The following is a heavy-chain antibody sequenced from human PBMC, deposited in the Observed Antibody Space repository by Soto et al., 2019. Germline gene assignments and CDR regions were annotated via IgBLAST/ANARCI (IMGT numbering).Heavy chain of an antibody. J-gene: IGHJ5*02. D-gene: IGHD2-15*01. CDR3: ARCSHVVIPVPGFDP. CDR1: GGSISSGGYY. Sequence: QVQLQESGPGLVKPSQTLSLTCTVSGGSISSGGYYWSWIRQHTGRGLEWIGYIYYNGKTYYNPSLKSRVTVSVDTSKSHFSLNVRSVTAANTAVYYCARCSHVVIPVPGFDPWGQGTLVTVSS. V-gene: IGHV4-31*03. CDR2: IYYNGKT.